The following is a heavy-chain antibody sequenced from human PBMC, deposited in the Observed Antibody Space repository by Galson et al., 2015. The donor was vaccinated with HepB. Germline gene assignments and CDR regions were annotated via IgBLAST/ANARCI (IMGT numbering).Heavy chain of an antibody. J-gene: IGHJ5*02. D-gene: IGHD3-10*01. V-gene: IGHV6-1*01. CDR3: AREPYGSGSADHWFDP. CDR1: DSVSSNTAA. CDR2: TYYKSKWNN. Sequence: DSVSSNTAAWSWVRQSPSRGLEWLGRTYYKSKWNNDYAVSVKSRLAINPDTSKNQFSLQLNSVTPEDTAVYYCAREPYGSGSADHWFDPWGQGILVTVSS.